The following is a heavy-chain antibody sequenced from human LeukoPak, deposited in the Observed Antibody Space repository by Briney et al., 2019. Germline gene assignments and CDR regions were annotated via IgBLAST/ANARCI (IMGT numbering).Heavy chain of an antibody. Sequence: SETLSLTCTVSGGSISSGDYYWGWIRQPPGKGLEWIGYIYYSRSTYYNPSLKSRVTLSVDTSKNQFSLKLSSVTAADTAVYYCARQVTVTIYYFDYWGQGTLVTVSS. CDR3: ARQVTVTIYYFDY. CDR1: GGSISSGDYY. CDR2: IYYSRST. J-gene: IGHJ4*02. V-gene: IGHV4-30-4*08. D-gene: IGHD4-17*01.